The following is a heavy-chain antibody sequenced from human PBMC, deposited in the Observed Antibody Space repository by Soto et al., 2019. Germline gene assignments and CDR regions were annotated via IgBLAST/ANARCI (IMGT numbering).Heavy chain of an antibody. CDR3: AREGLGRRIIPPYYHDGMDV. J-gene: IGHJ6*02. Sequence: EMQLVESGGGLVQPGGSLRLSCAASGFTFSNYEFNWVRQAPGKGLGWVSYISSNGRTLYYADSLTGRFTISSDDASNSLYLQMNSLRADGTAVYYCAREGLGRRIIPPYYHDGMDVWGHGTTVIVSS. V-gene: IGHV3-48*03. D-gene: IGHD3-3*01. CDR1: GFTFSNYE. CDR2: ISSNGRTL.